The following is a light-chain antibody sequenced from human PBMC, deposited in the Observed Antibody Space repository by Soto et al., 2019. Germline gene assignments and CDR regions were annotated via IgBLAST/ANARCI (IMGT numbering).Light chain of an antibody. CDR2: DAS. CDR1: ESVSSK. Sequence: EIVMTQSPSTLSVSPGERATLSCRASESVSSKLVWYQKKPGQAPRLLIHDASTRATGIPARFSGSGSGTEFILTISSVESEDFAIYYCQQRNNWPPITFGQGTLLAVK. V-gene: IGKV3-15*01. J-gene: IGKJ5*01. CDR3: QQRNNWPPIT.